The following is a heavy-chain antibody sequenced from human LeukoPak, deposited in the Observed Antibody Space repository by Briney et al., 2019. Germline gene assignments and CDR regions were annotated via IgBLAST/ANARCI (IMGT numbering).Heavy chain of an antibody. D-gene: IGHD6-19*01. J-gene: IGHJ4*02. CDR1: GYTCSRYG. CDR3: ARLAVAGNY. Sequence: VASVKVSCKASGYTCSRYGISWVRQAPGQGLEWMGWISAYNGNTNYAQKLQGRVTMTTDTSTSTAYMELRSLTSDDTAVYYCARLAVAGNYWGQGTLVTVSS. V-gene: IGHV1-18*01. CDR2: ISAYNGNT.